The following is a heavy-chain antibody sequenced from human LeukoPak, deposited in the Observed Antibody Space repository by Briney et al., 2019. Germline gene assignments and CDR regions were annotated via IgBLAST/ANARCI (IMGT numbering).Heavy chain of an antibody. CDR1: GFTFSSYG. J-gene: IGHJ4*02. CDR3: AKDHSRRFLEWLPCDY. CDR2: IRYDGSNK. Sequence: PGGSLRLSCAASGFTFSSYGMHWVRQAPGKGLDWVAFIRYDGSNKYYADSVKGRFTISRDNSKNTLYLQMNSLRAEDTAVYYCAKDHSRRFLEWLPCDYWRQGTLVTVSS. D-gene: IGHD3-3*01. V-gene: IGHV3-30*02.